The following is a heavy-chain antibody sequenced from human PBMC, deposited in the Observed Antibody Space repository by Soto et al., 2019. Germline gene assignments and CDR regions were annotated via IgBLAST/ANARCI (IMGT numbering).Heavy chain of an antibody. V-gene: IGHV6-1*01. CDR2: TYYRCKWYY. CDR3: ARDSSSIADFDC. J-gene: IGHJ4*02. D-gene: IGHD2-2*01. Sequence: SQTLSLTCGIAGGSVSRSSVTCNWMRQSPSRGLEWRGRTYYRCKWYYDYAVSVKSRISINPETVRKQFSLLPTSVPPEDTAVYYGARDSSSIADFDCWGQGTLVPVSS. CDR1: GGSVSRSSVT.